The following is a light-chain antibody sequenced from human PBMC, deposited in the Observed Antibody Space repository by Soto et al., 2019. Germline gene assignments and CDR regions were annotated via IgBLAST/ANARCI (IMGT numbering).Light chain of an antibody. V-gene: IGKV2-30*01. J-gene: IGKJ2*01. CDR2: QVS. Sequence: DVVLTQSPLSLPVTLGQPASISCSSSQSLVFSDGNIYLNWFQQRPGQSPRRLIYQVSNRDSGVPDRFSGSASGTDFTLKINRVEAEDIGVYYCMQGSVWPYTFGQGTKLEIK. CDR1: QSLVFSDGNIY. CDR3: MQGSVWPYT.